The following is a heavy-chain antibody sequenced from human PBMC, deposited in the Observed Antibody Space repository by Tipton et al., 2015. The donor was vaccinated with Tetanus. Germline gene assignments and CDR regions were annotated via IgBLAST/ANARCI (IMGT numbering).Heavy chain of an antibody. Sequence: SLSLSCVASGFTFNKYEMDWVRQAPGKGLEWVALISFDGNNKHYADSVKGRFTISRDDSKSTLYLEMNSLRVEDSAFYYCARDPQTYFDHWGQGTLVTVFS. CDR2: ISFDGNNK. CDR3: ARDPQTYFDH. V-gene: IGHV3-30-3*01. CDR1: GFTFNKYE. J-gene: IGHJ4*02.